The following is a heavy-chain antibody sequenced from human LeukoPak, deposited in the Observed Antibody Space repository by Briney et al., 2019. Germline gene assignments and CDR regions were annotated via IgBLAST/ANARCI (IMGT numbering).Heavy chain of an antibody. V-gene: IGHV4-59*01. CDR2: IYYSGTT. CDR3: ARAGSRDHYDY. J-gene: IGHJ4*02. D-gene: IGHD3-10*01. CDR1: GDSISSYY. Sequence: SETLSLTRTVSGDSISSYYWSWIRQPPGKGLEWIGYIYYSGTTNYNPSLKSRVTISVDSSKNHFSLKLDSVTAADTAVYYCARAGSRDHYDYWGQGILVTVSS.